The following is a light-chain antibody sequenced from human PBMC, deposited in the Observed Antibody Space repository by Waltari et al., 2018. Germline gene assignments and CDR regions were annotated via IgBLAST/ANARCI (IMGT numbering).Light chain of an antibody. V-gene: IGLV2-14*01. CDR1: TSDVGGYPY. CDR3: SSYTSTTDLV. Sequence: QSALTQPASVSGSPGQSLTISCPGTTSDVGGYPYVSWHQQHPGKAPKLIIFEVSYRPSGVSNRFSGSKSGNTASLTISGLQPDDEADYYCSSYTSTTDLVFGGGTKVTVL. J-gene: IGLJ3*02. CDR2: EVS.